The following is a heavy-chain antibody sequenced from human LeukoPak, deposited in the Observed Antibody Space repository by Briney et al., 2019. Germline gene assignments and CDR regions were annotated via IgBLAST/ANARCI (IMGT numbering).Heavy chain of an antibody. CDR2: RGSDGTA. Sequence: GGSLRLSCAASGFTFNNYDVSWVRQAPGKGLEWVSARGSDGTAYYSDSLKGRFTISGDNSKNTLYLQMSSLRVEDTAVYYCASRTCIGGGYYAFDIRGQGTMVTVSS. CDR1: GFTFNNYD. J-gene: IGHJ3*02. CDR3: ASRTCIGGGYYAFDI. V-gene: IGHV3-23*01. D-gene: IGHD1-26*01.